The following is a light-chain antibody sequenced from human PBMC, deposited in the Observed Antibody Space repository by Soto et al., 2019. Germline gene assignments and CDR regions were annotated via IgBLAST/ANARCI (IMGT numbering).Light chain of an antibody. Sequence: QSVLTQPPSASGSPGQSVTISCTGTSSDVGGYNYVSWYQQHPGKAPKPMIYEVSKRPSGVPDRFSGSKSGNTASLTVSWLQAEDEADYYCSSYAGSNNFVFGTGTKVTVL. V-gene: IGLV2-8*01. J-gene: IGLJ1*01. CDR3: SSYAGSNNFV. CDR1: SSDVGGYNY. CDR2: EVS.